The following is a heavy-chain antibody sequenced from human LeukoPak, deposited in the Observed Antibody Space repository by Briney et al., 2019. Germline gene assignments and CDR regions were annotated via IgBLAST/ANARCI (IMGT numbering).Heavy chain of an antibody. V-gene: IGHV4-34*01. Sequence: SETLSLTCAVYGGSFSGYYWSWIRQPPGKGLEWIGEINHSGSTNYNPSLKSRVTISVDTSKNQFSLKLSSVTAADTAVYYCARGPPLRYFDWLARTIGMDVWGQGTTVTVSS. CDR2: INHSGST. J-gene: IGHJ6*02. CDR3: ARGPPLRYFDWLARTIGMDV. D-gene: IGHD3-9*01. CDR1: GGSFSGYY.